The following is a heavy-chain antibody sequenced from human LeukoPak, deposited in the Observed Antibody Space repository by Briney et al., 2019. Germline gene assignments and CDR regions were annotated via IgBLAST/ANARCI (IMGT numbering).Heavy chain of an antibody. CDR2: INSDGSGT. CDR3: ARARWLRPGDY. D-gene: IGHD5-12*01. V-gene: IGHV3-74*01. Sequence: GGSLSLSCAASGFTFSSYWMHWVRQAPGKGLVWVSRINSDGSGTSYADSVKGRFTISRDNAKNTLYLQMNSLRAEDTAVYYCARARWLRPGDYWGQGTLVTVSS. J-gene: IGHJ4*02. CDR1: GFTFSSYW.